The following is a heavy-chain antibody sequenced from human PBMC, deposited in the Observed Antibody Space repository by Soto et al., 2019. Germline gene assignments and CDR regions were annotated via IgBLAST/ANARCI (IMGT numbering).Heavy chain of an antibody. V-gene: IGHV3-74*01. D-gene: IGHD6-19*01. J-gene: IGHJ4*02. CDR2: INSDGSST. CDR3: ARSPSSGWYYFDY. Sequence: EVQLVESGGGLVQPGGSLRLSCAASEFTFSTYWMYWVRQVPGKGLVWVSRINSDGSSTSYADSVKGRFTISRDNAKNTVYLQMSSLRAEDTAVYYCARSPSSGWYYFDYWGQGTLVTASS. CDR1: EFTFSTYW.